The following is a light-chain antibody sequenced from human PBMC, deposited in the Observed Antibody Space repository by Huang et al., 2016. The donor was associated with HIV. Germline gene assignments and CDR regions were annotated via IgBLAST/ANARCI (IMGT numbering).Light chain of an antibody. CDR1: QNIGSN. Sequence: EIVMTQSPATLSVSPGERATLSCRASQNIGSNLAWYQQKYGHAPGVVIYGTSIRASGIPARFSGSGSETEFTLTISSLQSEDFAVYYCQQYTKWPLTFGGGTKVEIK. V-gene: IGKV3-15*01. J-gene: IGKJ4*01. CDR3: QQYTKWPLT. CDR2: GTS.